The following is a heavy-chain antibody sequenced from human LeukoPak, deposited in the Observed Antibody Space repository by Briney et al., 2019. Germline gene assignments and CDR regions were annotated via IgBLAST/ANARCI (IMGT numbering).Heavy chain of an antibody. V-gene: IGHV1-18*01. J-gene: IGHJ4*02. CDR1: GYTFTSYG. D-gene: IGHD2-2*02. CDR3: ARSFPHVVVVPAAIPLDY. Sequence: VSVKVSCKASGYTFTSYGISWVRQAPGQGLEWMGWISAYNGNTNYAQKLQGRVTMTTDTSTSTAYMELRSLRSDDTAVYYCARSFPHVVVVPAAIPLDYWGQGTLVTVSS. CDR2: ISAYNGNT.